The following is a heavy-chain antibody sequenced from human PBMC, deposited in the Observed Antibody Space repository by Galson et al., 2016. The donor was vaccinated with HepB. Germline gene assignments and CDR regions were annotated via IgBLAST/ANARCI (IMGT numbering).Heavy chain of an antibody. CDR1: SDSISSRAYH. CDR2: IYYIGTT. CDR3: ARQTYYDYVWRSYNSFDF. Sequence: SETLSLTCSVSSDSISSRAYHWGWIRQPPGKGLEWIGSIYYIGTTYYNPSLKSRVSISVDTSKSQFSLTLNSMTAADTAVYYCARQTYYDYVWRSYNSFDFWGQGTVVTVSS. J-gene: IGHJ4*02. V-gene: IGHV4-39*01. D-gene: IGHD3-16*01.